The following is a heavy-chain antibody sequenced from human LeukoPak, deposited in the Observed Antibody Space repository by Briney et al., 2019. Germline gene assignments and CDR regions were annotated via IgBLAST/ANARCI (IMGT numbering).Heavy chain of an antibody. CDR3: ARQANLEKLNWFDP. J-gene: IGHJ5*02. CDR2: IYYSGST. Sequence: PSETLSLTCTVSGGSISSSSYYWGWIRQPPGKGLEWIGSIYYSGSTYYNPSLKSRVTISVDTSKNQFSLKLSSVTAADTAVYYCARQANLEKLNWFDPWGQGTLVTVSS. D-gene: IGHD4/OR15-4a*01. CDR1: GGSISSSSYY. V-gene: IGHV4-39*01.